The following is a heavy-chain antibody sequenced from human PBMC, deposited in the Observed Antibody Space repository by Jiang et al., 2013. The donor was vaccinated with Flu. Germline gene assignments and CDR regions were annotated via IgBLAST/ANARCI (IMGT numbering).Heavy chain of an antibody. CDR2: VSYSGTT. CDR3: ARQGTYSSSWPNWFDP. D-gene: IGHD6-13*01. CDR1: DDSISNRSYY. J-gene: IGHJ5*02. Sequence: LLKPSETLSLTCTVSDDSISNRSYYWGWIRQPPGKGLEWIGSVSYSGTTYYNPSLKSRVTISVDTSKNQISLMLSSVTAADTAVYYCARQGTYSSSWPNWFDPWGQGTLVTVSS. V-gene: IGHV4-39*07.